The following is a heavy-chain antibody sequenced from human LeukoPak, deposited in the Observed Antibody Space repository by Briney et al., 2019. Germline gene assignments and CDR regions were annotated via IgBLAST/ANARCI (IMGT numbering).Heavy chain of an antibody. D-gene: IGHD1-26*01. CDR2: ISSSGSTI. J-gene: IGHJ6*02. V-gene: IGHV3-48*03. CDR3: ARGGVYRPNYYYYYGMDV. Sequence: GGSLRLSCAASGFTFSSYEMNWARQAPGKGLEWDSYISSSGSTIYYADSVKGRFTISRDNAKNSLYLQMNSLRAEDTALYYCARGGVYRPNYYYYYGMDVWGQGTTVTVSS. CDR1: GFTFSSYE.